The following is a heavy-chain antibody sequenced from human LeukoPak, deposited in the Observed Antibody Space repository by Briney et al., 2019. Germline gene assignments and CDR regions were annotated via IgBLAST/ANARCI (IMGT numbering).Heavy chain of an antibody. CDR2: IHSSGST. Sequence: SETLSLTCTVSGGSISGYYWSWIRQPPGKGLEWIGNIHSSGSTNYNPSLKSRVTISVDTSKKQFSLKLTSVTAADTAVYFCTRGSGYYYYWGQGTLVTVSS. CDR3: TRGSGYYYY. J-gene: IGHJ4*02. D-gene: IGHD3-22*01. V-gene: IGHV4-4*09. CDR1: GGSISGYY.